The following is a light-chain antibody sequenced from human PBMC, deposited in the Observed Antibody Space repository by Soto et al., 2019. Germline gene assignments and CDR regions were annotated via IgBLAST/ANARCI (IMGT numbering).Light chain of an antibody. CDR1: QSVTTN. CDR2: GAS. CDR3: QQYTNWPLT. Sequence: EILMTQSPATLSVSPGERATVSCRASQSVTTNLAWYQQQPGQAPRLLIYGASTRATGFPARFSGSGSGTEFTLTINSLQSEDFAVYYCQQYTNWPLTFGGGTKVDIK. V-gene: IGKV3-15*01. J-gene: IGKJ4*01.